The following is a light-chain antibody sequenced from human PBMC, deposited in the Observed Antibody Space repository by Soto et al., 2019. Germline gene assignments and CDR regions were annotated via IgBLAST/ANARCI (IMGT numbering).Light chain of an antibody. CDR2: GAS. V-gene: IGKV3-20*01. J-gene: IGKJ5*01. CDR3: QQYDISPIT. Sequence: EIVLTQSPGTLSLSPGERATLSCRASQSISFSYLAWYQQKPGQAPRLLIYGASSRATGIPDRFSGRGSGTDFTLTISRLEPEDFAVYYCQQYDISPITFGQGTRLEIK. CDR1: QSISFSY.